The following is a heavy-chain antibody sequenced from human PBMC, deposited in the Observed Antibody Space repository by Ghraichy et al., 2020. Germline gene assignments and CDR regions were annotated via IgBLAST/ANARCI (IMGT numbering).Heavy chain of an antibody. V-gene: IGHV3-30-3*01. CDR1: GFTFSSYA. CDR3: SREGDLGYCSGGSCYPEDY. D-gene: IGHD2-15*01. J-gene: IGHJ4*02. CDR2: ISYDGSNK. Sequence: GGSLRLSCAASGFTFSSYAMHWVRQAPGKGLEWVAVISYDGSNKYYADSVKGRFTISRDNSKNTLYLQMNSLRAEDTAVYYCSREGDLGYCSGGSCYPEDYWGQRTLVTVSS.